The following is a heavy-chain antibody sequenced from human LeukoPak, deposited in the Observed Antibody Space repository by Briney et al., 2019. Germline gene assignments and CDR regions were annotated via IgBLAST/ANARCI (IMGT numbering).Heavy chain of an antibody. CDR1: GFTFSDGW. D-gene: IGHD1-26*01. V-gene: IGHV3-15*01. J-gene: IGHJ3*02. CDR3: TTVGGSYDDAFDI. Sequence: PGGSLRLSCVASGFTFSDGWMSWVRQAPGKGLEWVGRIRSKADGETTDYAAPVKGRFSISRDDSKNTLYLQMNSLKTEDTAVYYCTTVGGSYDDAFDIGGQGTMATVSS. CDR2: IRSKADGETT.